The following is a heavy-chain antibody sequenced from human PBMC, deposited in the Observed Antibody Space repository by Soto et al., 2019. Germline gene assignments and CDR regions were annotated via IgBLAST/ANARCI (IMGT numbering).Heavy chain of an antibody. CDR1: GGTFSSYA. V-gene: IGHV1-69*13. D-gene: IGHD3-22*01. CDR2: IIPIFGTA. CDR3: ARPRRNYDLVVAQGAFDI. J-gene: IGHJ3*02. Sequence: ASVKVSCKASGGTFSSYAISWVRQAPGQGLEWMGGIIPIFGTANYAQKFQGRVTITADESTSTAYMELSSLRSEDTAVYYCARPRRNYDLVVAQGAFDIWGQGTMVTVSS.